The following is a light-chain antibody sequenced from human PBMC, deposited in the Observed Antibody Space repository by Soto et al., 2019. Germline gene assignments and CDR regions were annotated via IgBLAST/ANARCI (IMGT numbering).Light chain of an antibody. Sequence: QSVLTQPPSVSGAPGQRVTISCTGSSSNIGAGYDVHWYQQLPGTAPKLLIYGNSNRPSGVPDRVSGFKSGTSASLAITGLQAEDEADYYCQSYDSSLSVVFGGGTKLTVL. CDR1: SSNIGAGYD. CDR2: GNS. J-gene: IGLJ2*01. V-gene: IGLV1-40*01. CDR3: QSYDSSLSVV.